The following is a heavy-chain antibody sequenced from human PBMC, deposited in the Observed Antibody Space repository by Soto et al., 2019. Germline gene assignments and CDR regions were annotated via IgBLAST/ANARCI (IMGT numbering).Heavy chain of an antibody. CDR1: GYTFTGYY. J-gene: IGHJ6*01. D-gene: IGHD6-13*01. Sequence: ASVKVSSKASGYTFTGYYMHSLRQAPGQGLEWMGWINPNSGGTNYAQKFQGWVTMTRDTSISTAYMELSRLRSDDTAVYYCARDQGGSSWYPPLYYYYYVMDVWGQGTTVTVTP. CDR3: ARDQGGSSWYPPLYYYYYVMDV. V-gene: IGHV1-2*04. CDR2: INPNSGGT.